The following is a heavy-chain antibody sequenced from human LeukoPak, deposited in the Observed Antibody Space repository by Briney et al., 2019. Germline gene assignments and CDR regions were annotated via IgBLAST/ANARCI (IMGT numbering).Heavy chain of an antibody. CDR3: ARHGRSSMNFDY. J-gene: IGHJ4*02. CDR1: GGSISSYY. CDR2: IYYSGST. V-gene: IGHV4-59*08. Sequence: SSETLSLTCTVSGGSISSYYWSWIRQPPGKGLEWIGYIYYSGSTNYNPSLESRVTISVDTSKNQFSLKLSSVTAADTAVYYCARHGRSSMNFDYWGQGTLVTVSS. D-gene: IGHD1-26*01.